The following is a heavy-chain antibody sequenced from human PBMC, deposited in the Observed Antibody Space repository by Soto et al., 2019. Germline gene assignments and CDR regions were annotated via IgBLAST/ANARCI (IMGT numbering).Heavy chain of an antibody. D-gene: IGHD1-26*01. Sequence: QVQLQESGPGLVKPSGTLSLTCAVSGGSISSSNWWSWVRQPPGKGLEWIGEIYHSGSTNCNPSLQGRVTLSVDKSKNQFSLKLSSVTAADTAVYYCARSGSYGGGYFDYWGQGTLVTVSS. V-gene: IGHV4-4*02. CDR3: ARSGSYGGGYFDY. J-gene: IGHJ4*02. CDR2: IYHSGST. CDR1: GGSISSSNW.